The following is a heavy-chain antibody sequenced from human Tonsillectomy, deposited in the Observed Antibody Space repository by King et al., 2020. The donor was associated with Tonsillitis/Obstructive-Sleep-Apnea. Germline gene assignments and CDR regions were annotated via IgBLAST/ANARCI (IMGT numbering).Heavy chain of an antibody. Sequence: VQLVESGGGLVQPGGSLRLSCAASGFTFSGYWMHWVRQAPGKGLEWVSRINSDGSSTNYADSVKGRFTISRDNAKNTLYLQMNRLGAEDTAVYYCGRHDYGGNYWYFDLWGRGTLVTVSS. CDR2: INSDGSST. CDR1: GFTFSGYW. D-gene: IGHD4-23*01. J-gene: IGHJ2*01. V-gene: IGHV3-74*01. CDR3: GRHDYGGNYWYFDL.